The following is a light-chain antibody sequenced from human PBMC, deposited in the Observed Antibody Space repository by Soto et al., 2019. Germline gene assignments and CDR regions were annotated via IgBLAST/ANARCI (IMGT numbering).Light chain of an antibody. J-gene: IGLJ2*01. V-gene: IGLV4-69*01. CDR1: SGHSSYA. Sequence: QPVLTQSPSASASLGASVKLTCTLSSGHSSYAIAWHQQQAEKGPRYLMKLSSDGSHSKGDGIPDRFSGSSPGAERYLTISSLQSEDEADYYCQTWDTGARVVFGGGTKLTVL. CDR3: QTWDTGARVV. CDR2: LSSDGSH.